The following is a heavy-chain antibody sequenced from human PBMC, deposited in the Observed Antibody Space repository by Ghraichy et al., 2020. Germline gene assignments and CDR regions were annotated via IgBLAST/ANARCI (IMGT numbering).Heavy chain of an antibody. J-gene: IGHJ4*02. CDR1: GFTFSSYA. CDR3: AKQSSDSSYYTFIDY. V-gene: IGHV3-23*01. Sequence: GSLRLSCSASGFTFSSYAMSWVRQAPGKGLEWVTAISGGGGITDYADSVKGRFTISRDNSKNTLYLQMNSLRAEDTAVYYCAKQSSDSSYYTFIDYWGQGALVTVSS. CDR2: ISGGGGIT. D-gene: IGHD3-22*01.